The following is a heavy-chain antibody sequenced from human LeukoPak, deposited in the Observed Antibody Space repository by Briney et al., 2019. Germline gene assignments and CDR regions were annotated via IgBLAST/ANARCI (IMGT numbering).Heavy chain of an antibody. CDR2: IYYSGST. D-gene: IGHD3-22*01. V-gene: IGHV4-39*01. J-gene: IGHJ4*02. CDR3: ARHSRIYYDSSLAHFDY. Sequence: PSETLSLTCTVSGGSISSSTYYWGWIRQPPGKGLEWLGSIYYSGSTNYNPSLKSRVTISVDTSKNQFSLKLSSVTAADTAVYYCARHSRIYYDSSLAHFDYWGQGTLVTVSS. CDR1: GGSISSSTYY.